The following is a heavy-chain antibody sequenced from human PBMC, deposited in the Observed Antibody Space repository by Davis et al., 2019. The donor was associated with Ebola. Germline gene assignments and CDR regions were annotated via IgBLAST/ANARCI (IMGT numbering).Heavy chain of an antibody. CDR1: GFTFSTYS. CDR2: MSSSGSYI. CDR3: ARDIGWELLRVYYYGMDV. J-gene: IGHJ6*04. Sequence: GESLKISCAASGFTFSTYSMNWVRQAPGKGLEWVSSMSSSGSYIYYTDSVKGRFTISRDNAKNSLYLQMNSLRAEDTAVYYCARDIGWELLRVYYYGMDVWGKGTTVTVSS. D-gene: IGHD1-26*01. V-gene: IGHV3-21*01.